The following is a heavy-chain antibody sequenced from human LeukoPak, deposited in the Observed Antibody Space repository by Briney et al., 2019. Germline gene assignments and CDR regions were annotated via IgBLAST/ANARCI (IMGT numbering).Heavy chain of an antibody. CDR3: ASQRKYSTSWPFFDY. CDR2: IHTGGST. V-gene: IGHV4-4*07. D-gene: IGHD6-13*01. Sequence: SETLSLTCTVSGGSINDYYWTWIRQPSGQGLEWLGRIHTGGSTNYNPSLRRRLTMSVDTSKNQFSLKLSSVTAADTAVYYCASQRKYSTSWPFFDYWGQGTLVTVSP. J-gene: IGHJ4*02. CDR1: GGSINDYY.